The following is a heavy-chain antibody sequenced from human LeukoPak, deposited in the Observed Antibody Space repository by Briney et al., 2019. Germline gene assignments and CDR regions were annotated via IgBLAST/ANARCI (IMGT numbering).Heavy chain of an antibody. D-gene: IGHD3-10*01. CDR1: GFTFSSYS. CDR2: ISSSSSTI. J-gene: IGHJ4*02. V-gene: IGHV3-48*01. Sequence: GGSLRLSCAASGFTFSSYSMNWVRQAPGKGLEWVSYISSSSSTIYYADSVKGRFTISRDNAKNSLYLQMNSLRAEDTAVYYCAKGRGSGRRTFDYWGQGTLVTVSS. CDR3: AKGRGSGRRTFDY.